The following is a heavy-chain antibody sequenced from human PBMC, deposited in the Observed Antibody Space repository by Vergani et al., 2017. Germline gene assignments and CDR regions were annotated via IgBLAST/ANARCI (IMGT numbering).Heavy chain of an antibody. CDR2: INTNTGNP. CDR3: ARADRVDVVDTAMVTLSAFDI. J-gene: IGHJ3*02. D-gene: IGHD5-18*01. CDR1: GYTFTSYA. Sequence: QVQLVQSGSELKKPGASVKVSCKASGYTFTSYAMNWVRQAPGQGLEWMGWINTNTGNPTYAQGFTGRFVFSLDTSVSTAYLQISSLKAEDTAVYYCARADRVDVVDTAMVTLSAFDIWGQGTMVTVSS. V-gene: IGHV7-4-1*02.